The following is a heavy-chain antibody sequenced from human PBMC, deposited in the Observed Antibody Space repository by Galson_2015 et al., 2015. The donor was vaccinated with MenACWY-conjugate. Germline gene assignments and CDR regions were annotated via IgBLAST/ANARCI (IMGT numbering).Heavy chain of an antibody. CDR2: IKQDGSEK. Sequence: SLRLSCAASGLTFSSSWMSWVRQVPGKGLEWVANIKQDGSEKYYVDSVKGRFTISRDNAKSSLYLQMNSLRAEDTAVYYCAREKNWVPFDYWGQGTLVTVSS. D-gene: IGHD7-27*01. J-gene: IGHJ4*02. CDR3: AREKNWVPFDY. CDR1: GLTFSSSW. V-gene: IGHV3-7*03.